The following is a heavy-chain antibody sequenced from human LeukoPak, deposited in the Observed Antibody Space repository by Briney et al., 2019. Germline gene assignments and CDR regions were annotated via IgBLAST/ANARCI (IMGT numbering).Heavy chain of an antibody. CDR2: ISGSGGST. CDR3: QGTTLPPRYFDL. D-gene: IGHD1-1*01. CDR1: GFTFSSYA. V-gene: IGHV3-23*01. Sequence: PGGSLRLSCAASGFTFSSYAMSWVRQAQGKGLEWVSAISGSGGSTYYADSVKGRFTISRDNSKNTLYLQMNSLRAEDTAVYYCQGTTLPPRYFDLWGRGTLVTVSS. J-gene: IGHJ2*01.